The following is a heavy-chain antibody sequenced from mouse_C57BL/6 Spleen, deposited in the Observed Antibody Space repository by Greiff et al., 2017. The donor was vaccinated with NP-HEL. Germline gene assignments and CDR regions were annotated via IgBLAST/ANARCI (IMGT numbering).Heavy chain of an antibody. Sequence: VQLQESGPELVKPGASVKISCKASGYAFSSSWMNWVKQRPGTGLEWIGRIYPGDGDTNYNGKFKGKATLTADKSSSTAYMQLSSLTSEDSAVYFCARWGYYDYDGAMDYWGQGTSVTVSS. CDR2: IYPGDGDT. CDR1: GYAFSSSW. V-gene: IGHV1-82*01. D-gene: IGHD2-4*01. CDR3: ARWGYYDYDGAMDY. J-gene: IGHJ4*01.